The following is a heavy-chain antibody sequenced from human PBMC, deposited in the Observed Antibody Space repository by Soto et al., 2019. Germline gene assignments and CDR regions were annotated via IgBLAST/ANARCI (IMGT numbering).Heavy chain of an antibody. CDR3: ARVDVLRFFGWLI. J-gene: IGHJ4*02. CDR1: GYTFTNYG. CDR2: ISAYNGNT. V-gene: IGHV1-18*04. D-gene: IGHD3-3*01. Sequence: ASVKVACKASGYTFTNYGSSWVRQATGQGLEWMGWISAYNGNTNYAQNLKGRVTMTTDTSTSTAYMELRSLRPDDTAVYYCARVDVLRFFGWLIWGQGTLVTVSS.